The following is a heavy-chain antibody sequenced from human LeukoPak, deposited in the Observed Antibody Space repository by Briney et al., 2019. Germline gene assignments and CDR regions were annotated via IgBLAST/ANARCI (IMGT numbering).Heavy chain of an antibody. J-gene: IGHJ6*02. V-gene: IGHV4-34*01. CDR1: GGSFSGYY. CDR2: INHSGST. CDR3: ASPYYYDSSGYPPDPYYYYGMDV. D-gene: IGHD3-22*01. Sequence: KTSETLSLTCAVYGGSFSGYYWSWIRQPPGKGLEWIGEINHSGSTNYNPSLKSRVTISVDTSKNQFSLKLSSVTAADTAVYYCASPYYYDSSGYPPDPYYYYGMDVWGQGTTVTVSS.